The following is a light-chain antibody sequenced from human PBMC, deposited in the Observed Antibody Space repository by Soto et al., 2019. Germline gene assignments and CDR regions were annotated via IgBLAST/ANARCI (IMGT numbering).Light chain of an antibody. CDR3: FSKIRGFVYR. J-gene: IGLJ1*01. CDR2: DVN. V-gene: IGLV2-14*01. Sequence: QSVLAQPASVSGSFGQSITISCSGPNTDLGVYGYVSWYQHQPGKAPKLLIYDVNNRPSGISDRFSGSKSGDTASLTISGLQAEDEADYFWFSKIRGFVYRFGNGTKVTV. CDR1: NTDLGVYGY.